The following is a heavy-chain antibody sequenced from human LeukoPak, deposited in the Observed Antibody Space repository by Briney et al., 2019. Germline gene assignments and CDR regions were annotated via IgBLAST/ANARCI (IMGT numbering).Heavy chain of an antibody. D-gene: IGHD6-13*01. V-gene: IGHV4-38-2*01. CDR1: GYSISSGYY. Sequence: SETLSLTCAVSGYSISSGYYWGWIRQPPGKGLEWIGSIYHSGSTYYNPSLKSRVTISVDTSKNQFSLKLSSVTAADTAVYYCAAAPTSWYENAFDIWGQGTMVTVSS. CDR2: IYHSGST. J-gene: IGHJ3*02. CDR3: AAAPTSWYENAFDI.